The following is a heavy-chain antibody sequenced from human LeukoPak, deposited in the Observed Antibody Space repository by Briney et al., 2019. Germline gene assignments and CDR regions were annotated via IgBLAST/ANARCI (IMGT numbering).Heavy chain of an antibody. D-gene: IGHD6-13*01. CDR2: IYSGGST. V-gene: IGHV3-53*01. Sequence: GGSLRLSCAASGFTVSSNYMSWVRQAPGKGLEWVSVIYSGGSTYYADSVKGRFTISRDNSKNTLYLQMNSLKPEDTAVYYCARHSKQQLVLGGFDYWGQGTLVTVSS. CDR1: GFTVSSNY. CDR3: ARHSKQQLVLGGFDY. J-gene: IGHJ4*02.